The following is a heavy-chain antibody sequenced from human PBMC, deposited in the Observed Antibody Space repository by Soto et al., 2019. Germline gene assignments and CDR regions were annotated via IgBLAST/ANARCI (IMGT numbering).Heavy chain of an antibody. CDR2: INAGNGDT. J-gene: IGHJ4*02. D-gene: IGHD3-22*01. CDR3: ARDWTHYDSSGPGDY. Sequence: GASVKVSCKASGYTFTSYPMHWVRQAPGQGLEWMGRINAGNGDTKYSQKFQGRVTITRDTSANTAYMELSSLRSEDTAVFYCARDWTHYDSSGPGDYWGQGTLVTVSS. V-gene: IGHV1-3*01. CDR1: GYTFTSYP.